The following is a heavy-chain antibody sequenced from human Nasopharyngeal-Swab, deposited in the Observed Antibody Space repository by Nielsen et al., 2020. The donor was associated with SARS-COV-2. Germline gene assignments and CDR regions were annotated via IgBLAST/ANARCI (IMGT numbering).Heavy chain of an antibody. Sequence: GESLKISCAASGFTFSSYVMSWVRQAPGKGLEWVSAISGSGGSTYYADSVKGRFTISRDNSKNTLYLQMNSLRAEDTAVYYCAKRGYLGYCSGGSCFFDYWGQGTLVTVSS. V-gene: IGHV3-23*01. J-gene: IGHJ4*02. CDR2: ISGSGGST. CDR1: GFTFSSYV. D-gene: IGHD2-15*01. CDR3: AKRGYLGYCSGGSCFFDY.